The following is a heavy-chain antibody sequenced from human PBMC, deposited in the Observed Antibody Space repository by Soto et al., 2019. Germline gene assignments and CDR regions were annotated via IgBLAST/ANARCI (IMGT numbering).Heavy chain of an antibody. CDR3: ARHIAVSGTRSFNY. CDR2: IYHTGNR. Sequence: QVQLQESGPGLMQPSGTLSLTCAVSGGSISDNWWSWVRQPPGKGLEWIGEIYHTGNRHYNPSLEGRVTISVDKSKNHFSLNLTSVNAADTAVYYCARHIAVSGTRSFNYWGEGILVTVSS. J-gene: IGHJ4*02. D-gene: IGHD6-19*01. CDR1: GGSISDNW. V-gene: IGHV4-4*02.